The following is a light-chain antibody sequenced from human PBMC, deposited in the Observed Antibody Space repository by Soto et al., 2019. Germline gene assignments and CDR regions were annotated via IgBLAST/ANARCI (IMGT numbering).Light chain of an antibody. CDR2: GAS. V-gene: IGKV3-20*01. Sequence: EIVLTQSPDTLSLFPGERATLSCRASQSVSSTYLAWYQQKLGQAPRLLIFGASSRATGIPDRFSGSGSGTDYTVSFSRVEPEDFAVYYCQQYGSSRSTFGQGTKVEIK. CDR1: QSVSSTY. CDR3: QQYGSSRST. J-gene: IGKJ1*01.